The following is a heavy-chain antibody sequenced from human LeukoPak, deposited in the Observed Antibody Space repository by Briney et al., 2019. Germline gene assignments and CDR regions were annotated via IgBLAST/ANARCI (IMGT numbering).Heavy chain of an antibody. D-gene: IGHD2-2*01. CDR1: GFTFSSYW. Sequence: GRSLRLSCVPSGFTFSSYWMHGVRQAPGKGLVWVSRINIDGSTINYADSVKGRFTISRDNAKNTLYLQMNSLRAEDTAVYYCARAGQYRFDYWGQGTLVTVSS. CDR2: INIDGSTI. CDR3: ARAGQYRFDY. J-gene: IGHJ4*02. V-gene: IGHV3-74*01.